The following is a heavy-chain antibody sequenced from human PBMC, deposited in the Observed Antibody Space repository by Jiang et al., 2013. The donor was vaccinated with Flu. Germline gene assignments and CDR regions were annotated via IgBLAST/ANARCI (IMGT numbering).Heavy chain of an antibody. D-gene: IGHD3-9*01. CDR1: GYTFTNYY. J-gene: IGHJ6*02. Sequence: SGAEVKEPGASVTVSCKASGYTFTNYYMHWVRQAPGQGLEWMGIINPSGGSTSYAQKFQGRVTMTRDTSTSTFYMDLSSLTSDDTAVYYCARDEFEGYYYYGMDVWGQGTTVTVS. CDR3: ARDEFEGYYYYGMDV. V-gene: IGHV1-46*01. CDR2: INPSGGST.